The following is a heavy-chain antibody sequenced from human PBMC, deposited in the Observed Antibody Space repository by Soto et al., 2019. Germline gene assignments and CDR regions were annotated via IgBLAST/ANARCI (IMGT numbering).Heavy chain of an antibody. CDR3: ARDTEPTDFAY. D-gene: IGHD4-4*01. V-gene: IGHV1-2*02. CDR2: INPNSGGT. J-gene: IGHJ4*02. CDR1: RERLTGCY. Sequence: ACRERLTGCYMRWVQQAPGQGLEWMGWINPNSGGTNYAQKFQGRVTMTRDTSISTAYMELSRLRSDDTAVDYCARDTEPTDFAYWGQGTLVPGSP.